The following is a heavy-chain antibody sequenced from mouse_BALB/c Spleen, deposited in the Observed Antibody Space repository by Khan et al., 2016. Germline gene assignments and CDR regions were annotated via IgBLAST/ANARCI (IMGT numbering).Heavy chain of an antibody. D-gene: IGHD1-1*01. J-gene: IGHJ4*01. CDR2: ISTYSGNT. CDR1: VYTFTDYA. Sequence: QVQLKQSGPELVRPGVSVKISCKGSVYTFTDYAMHWVKQSHAKSLEWIGVISTYSGNTNYNQKFKGKATMTVDNSSSTAYMELARLTSEDSAIYYCARGGSPYYYAMDYWGQGTSVTVSS. CDR3: ARGGSPYYYAMDY. V-gene: IGHV1S137*01.